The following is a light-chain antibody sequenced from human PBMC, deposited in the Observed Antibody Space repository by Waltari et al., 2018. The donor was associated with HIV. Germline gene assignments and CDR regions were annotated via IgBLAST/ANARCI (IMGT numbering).Light chain of an antibody. J-gene: IGKJ4*01. V-gene: IGKV3-11*01. CDR1: QSVGNN. CDR2: GAA. CDR3: QQQSTWPLT. Sequence: LVLTQSPATPALSPAARAPLCSRASQSVGNNLAWYQQKPGQAPRLLIKGAANRATGIPAKFSGSGAGTDFTLTINSLETEDVAVYDCQQQSTWPLTFGGGTKVEIK.